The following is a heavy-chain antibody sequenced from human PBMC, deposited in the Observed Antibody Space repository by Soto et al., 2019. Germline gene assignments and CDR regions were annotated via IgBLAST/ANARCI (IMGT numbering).Heavy chain of an antibody. CDR1: GYTFTSYG. Sequence: GASVKVSCKASGYTFTSYGISWVRQAPGQGLEWMGWISAYNGNTNYAQKLQGRVTMTTDTSTSTAYMELRSLRSDDTAVYYCARGDCSSTSCYRFDPWGQGTLVTVSS. D-gene: IGHD2-2*01. J-gene: IGHJ5*02. CDR3: ARGDCSSTSCYRFDP. CDR2: ISAYNGNT. V-gene: IGHV1-18*01.